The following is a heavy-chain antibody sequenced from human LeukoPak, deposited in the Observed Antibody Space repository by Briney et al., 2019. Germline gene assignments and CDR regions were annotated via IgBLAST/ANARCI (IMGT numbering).Heavy chain of an antibody. CDR1: GYSFPTYW. J-gene: IGHJ4*02. D-gene: IGHD1-26*01. V-gene: IGHV5-51*01. CDR3: AIYGKMGATRSYFDY. CDR2: IYPGESDT. Sequence: GESLKISCKGSGYSFPTYWIGWVRQMPGKGLEWMGIIYPGESDTRYSPSFQGQVTISADKSISTAYLQWSSLKSSDTGMYYCAIYGKMGATRSYFDYWGQGTPVTVSS.